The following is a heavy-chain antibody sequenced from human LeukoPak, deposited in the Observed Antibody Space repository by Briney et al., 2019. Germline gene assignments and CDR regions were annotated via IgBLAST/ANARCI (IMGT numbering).Heavy chain of an antibody. Sequence: GGSLRLSCAASAFTFGNYEMNWVCQVPGKGLEYVSGISRCGRATGYGDSVKGRFTISRGNAKNSLYLQMNSVRARDTALYHCAKVPGSHYYYYMDVWGKGTAVTVSS. CDR3: AKVPGSHYYYYMDV. V-gene: IGHV3-20*01. CDR2: ISRCGRAT. J-gene: IGHJ6*03. CDR1: AFTFGNYE.